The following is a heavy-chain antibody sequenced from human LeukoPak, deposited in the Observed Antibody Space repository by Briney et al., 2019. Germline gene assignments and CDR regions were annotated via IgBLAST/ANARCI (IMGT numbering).Heavy chain of an antibody. Sequence: SETLSLTCTVSGGSISSSSYYWGWIRQPPGKGLEWIGSIYYSGSTYYNPSLKSRVTISVDTSKNQFSLKLSSVTAADTAVYYCARSSYSYGYWNYWGQGTLVTVSS. CDR2: IYYSGST. J-gene: IGHJ4*02. V-gene: IGHV4-39*07. CDR1: GGSISSSSYY. D-gene: IGHD5-18*01. CDR3: ARSSYSYGYWNY.